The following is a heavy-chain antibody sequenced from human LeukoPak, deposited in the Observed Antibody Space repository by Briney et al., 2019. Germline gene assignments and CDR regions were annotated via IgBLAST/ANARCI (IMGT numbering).Heavy chain of an antibody. D-gene: IGHD5-24*01. Sequence: SETLSLTCAVYGGSFSGYYWSWIRQPPGKGLEWIGEINHSGSTNYNPSLKSRVTISVDTSENQFSLKLSSVTAADTAVYYCARKARRDGYNFGFDYWGQGTLVTVSS. J-gene: IGHJ4*02. CDR1: GGSFSGYY. CDR3: ARKARRDGYNFGFDY. CDR2: INHSGST. V-gene: IGHV4-34*01.